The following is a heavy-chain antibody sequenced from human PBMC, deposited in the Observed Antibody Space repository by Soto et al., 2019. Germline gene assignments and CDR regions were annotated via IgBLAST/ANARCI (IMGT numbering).Heavy chain of an antibody. Sequence: GGSLGLSCAASGFTFNSYAMSWVRQAPGKGLEWVSAISGSGGSTYYADSVKGRFTISRDNSKNTLYLQLNSLRAEDTAVYYCAKAPGAGWYRGTYFDYWGQGALVTVSS. V-gene: IGHV3-23*01. D-gene: IGHD2-15*01. CDR1: GFTFNSYA. CDR3: AKAPGAGWYRGTYFDY. CDR2: ISGSGGST. J-gene: IGHJ4*02.